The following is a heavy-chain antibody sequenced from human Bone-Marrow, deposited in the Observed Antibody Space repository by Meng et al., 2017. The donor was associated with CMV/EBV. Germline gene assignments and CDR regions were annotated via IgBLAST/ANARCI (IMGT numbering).Heavy chain of an antibody. Sequence: SGPTLVKPTQTLTLTCTFSGFSLGTSGMCVSWVRQPPGKALEWLALIDWDDDKYYSTSLKTRLTISKDTSKNQVVLTMTNMDPVDTATYYCARSSSNYYGSGSYYFDYWGQGTLVTVSS. J-gene: IGHJ4*02. D-gene: IGHD3-10*01. CDR2: IDWDDDK. CDR3: ARSSSNYYGSGSYYFDY. CDR1: GFSLGTSGMC. V-gene: IGHV2-70*20.